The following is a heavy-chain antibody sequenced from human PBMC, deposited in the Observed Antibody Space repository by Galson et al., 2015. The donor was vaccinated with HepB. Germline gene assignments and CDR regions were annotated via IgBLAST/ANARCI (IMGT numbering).Heavy chain of an antibody. J-gene: IGHJ4*02. CDR3: AKDFLITMIVVVIGASDY. CDR1: GFTFSSYA. CDR2: ISGSGGST. D-gene: IGHD3-22*01. Sequence: SLRLSCAASGFTFSSYAMSWVRQAPGKGLEWVSAISGSGGSTYYADSVKGRFTISRDNSKNTLYLQMNSLRAEDTAVYYCAKDFLITMIVVVIGASDYWGQGTLVTVSS. V-gene: IGHV3-23*01.